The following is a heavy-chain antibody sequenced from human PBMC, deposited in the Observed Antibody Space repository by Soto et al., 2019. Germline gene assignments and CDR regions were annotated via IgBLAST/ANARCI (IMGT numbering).Heavy chain of an antibody. Sequence: QVQLVESGGGVVQPGRSLRLSCAASGFTFSSYGMHWVRQAPGKGLEWVAVISYDGSNKYSADSVKGRFTISRDTSKNTLYLQMNSLRAEDTAVYCWAGGFSNYYGMDVWGQGTTVTVSS. CDR3: AGGFSNYYGMDV. CDR1: GFTFSSYG. J-gene: IGHJ6*02. D-gene: IGHD3-3*02. CDR2: ISYDGSNK. V-gene: IGHV3-30*03.